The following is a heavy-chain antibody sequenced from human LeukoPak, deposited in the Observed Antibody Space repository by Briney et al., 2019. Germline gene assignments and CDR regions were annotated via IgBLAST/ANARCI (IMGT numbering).Heavy chain of an antibody. D-gene: IGHD3-16*02. CDR1: GFTFSDYY. J-gene: IGHJ6*03. CDR2: ISSSSSYI. Sequence: AGGSLRLSCAASGFTFSDYYMNWVRQAPGKGLEWVSSISSSSSYIYYADSVKGRFTISRDNAKNSLYLQMNSLRAEDTAVYYCARDSSDYDYVWGSYRAPGTSDYYMDVWGKGTTVTVSS. V-gene: IGHV3-21*01. CDR3: ARDSSDYDYVWGSYRAPGTSDYYMDV.